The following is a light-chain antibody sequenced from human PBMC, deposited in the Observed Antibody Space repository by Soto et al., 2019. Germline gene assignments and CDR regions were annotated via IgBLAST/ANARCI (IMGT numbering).Light chain of an antibody. Sequence: ALTQPPSASGSPGQSVTISCTETKNDIGVYDFVSWYQHHPGKAPRLIIYEVIQRPSGVPDRFSGSKSGNTASLTVSGLQAADEADYFCKSYAGSNTYVFGSGTKVTVL. V-gene: IGLV2-8*01. CDR2: EVI. CDR1: KNDIGVYDF. CDR3: KSYAGSNTYV. J-gene: IGLJ1*01.